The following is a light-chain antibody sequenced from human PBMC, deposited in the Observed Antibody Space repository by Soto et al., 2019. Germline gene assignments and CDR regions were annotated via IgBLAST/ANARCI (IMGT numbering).Light chain of an antibody. J-gene: IGKJ5*01. CDR3: QQAASFPIT. Sequence: AIQMTQSPSSLSASVGDRVTITCRASQGIRNDLGWYQQKPGEAPQLLIYDASSLQSGVPSRFSGSGSGTDFTLTINGLQPEDFATYYCQQAASFPITFGQGTRLEIK. CDR2: DAS. CDR1: QGIRND. V-gene: IGKV1-6*01.